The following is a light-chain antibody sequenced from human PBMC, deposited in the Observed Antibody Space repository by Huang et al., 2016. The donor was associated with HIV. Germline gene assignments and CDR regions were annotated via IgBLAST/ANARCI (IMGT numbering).Light chain of an antibody. Sequence: DIQMTQSPSSLSASVGDRVTLACRASQSIRKFLNWYQQKPGEAPKHLVHSASSLQSGGPSRFSGSGSGTDCTLTITSQQPEDFATYYCQQTDNTPRTFGQGTKVVIK. CDR2: SAS. CDR1: QSIRKF. J-gene: IGKJ1*01. V-gene: IGKV1-39*01. CDR3: QQTDNTPRT.